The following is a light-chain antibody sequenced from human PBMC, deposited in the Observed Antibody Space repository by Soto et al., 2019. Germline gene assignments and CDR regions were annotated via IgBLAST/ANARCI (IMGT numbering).Light chain of an antibody. CDR2: AAS. CDR3: QQSYSSPNT. J-gene: IGKJ2*01. Sequence: DIQMTQSPSSLSASVGDRVTISCRASQSISTYLNWYRQKPGKAPELLIYAASSLQSGVPSRFSGSGSGTDFTLTISNLQPEDFSSYSCQQSYSSPNTFGQGTKLEIK. V-gene: IGKV1-39*01. CDR1: QSISTY.